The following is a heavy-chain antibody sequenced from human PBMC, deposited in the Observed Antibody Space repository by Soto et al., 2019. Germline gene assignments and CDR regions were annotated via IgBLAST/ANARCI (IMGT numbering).Heavy chain of an antibody. Sequence: QVQLVQSGAEVEKPGSSVKVSCKASGGTFSSYAISWVRQAPGQGLEWMGGIIPIFGTANYAQKFQGRVTITADESTRTAYMALSSMRSEDTAVYYCARAIAVAGPRNNWFDPWGQGTLVTVSS. CDR3: ARAIAVAGPRNNWFDP. J-gene: IGHJ5*02. CDR1: GGTFSSYA. CDR2: IIPIFGTA. V-gene: IGHV1-69*01. D-gene: IGHD6-19*01.